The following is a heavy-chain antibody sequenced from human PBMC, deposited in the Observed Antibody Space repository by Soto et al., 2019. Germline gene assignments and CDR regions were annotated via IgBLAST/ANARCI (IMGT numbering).Heavy chain of an antibody. D-gene: IGHD6-13*01. CDR3: AKDATAEAGTPPPAPFPLRD. CDR2: ISGSGGST. Sequence: GGSLRLSCAASGFTFSSYAMSWVRQAPGKGLEWVSAISGSGGSTYYADSVKGRFTISRDNSKNTLYLQMNSLRAEDTAVYYCAKDATAEAGTPPPAPFPLRDWGQGTLVTVSS. J-gene: IGHJ4*02. V-gene: IGHV3-23*01. CDR1: GFTFSSYA.